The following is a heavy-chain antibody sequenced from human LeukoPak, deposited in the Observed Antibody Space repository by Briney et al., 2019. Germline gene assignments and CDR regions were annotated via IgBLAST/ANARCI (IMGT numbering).Heavy chain of an antibody. CDR3: AKSPEPGYSSGWYLDY. V-gene: IGHV3-48*02. CDR2: ISISSTSI. J-gene: IGHJ4*02. D-gene: IGHD6-19*01. Sequence: GGSLRLSCAASGFTFSSYSMHWVRQAPGKGLEGVSYISISSTSIYYADSVKGRFTISRDNAKNSLYLQMNSLRDEGTAVYYCAKSPEPGYSSGWYLDYWGQGTLVTVSS. CDR1: GFTFSSYS.